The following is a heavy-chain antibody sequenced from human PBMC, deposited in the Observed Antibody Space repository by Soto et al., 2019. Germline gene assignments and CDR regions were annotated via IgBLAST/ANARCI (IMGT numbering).Heavy chain of an antibody. Sequence: GGSLRLSCASSGFTFSSYWMHWVRQAPGKGLVWVSRINSDGSSTSYADSVKGRFTISRDNAKNTLYLQMNSLRAEDTAVYYCRACRDGYTLIDYWGQGTLVTVSS. J-gene: IGHJ4*02. CDR1: GFTFSSYW. CDR3: RACRDGYTLIDY. D-gene: IGHD5-12*01. CDR2: INSDGSST. V-gene: IGHV3-74*01.